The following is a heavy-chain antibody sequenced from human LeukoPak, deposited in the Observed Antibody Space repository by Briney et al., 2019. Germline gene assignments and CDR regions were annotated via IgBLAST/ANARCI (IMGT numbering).Heavy chain of an antibody. CDR1: GGTFSSYA. Sequence: GASVKVSCKASGGTFSSYAISWVRQAPGQGLEWMGGIIPIFGTANYAQKFQGRVTVTADESTSTAYMELSSLRSEDTAVYYCARENTATYYYYGMDVWGQGTTVTVSS. CDR2: IIPIFGTA. V-gene: IGHV1-69*13. D-gene: IGHD2-2*02. J-gene: IGHJ6*02. CDR3: ARENTATYYYYGMDV.